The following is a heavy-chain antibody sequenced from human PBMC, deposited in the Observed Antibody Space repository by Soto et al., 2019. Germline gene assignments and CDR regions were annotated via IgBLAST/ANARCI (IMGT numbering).Heavy chain of an antibody. D-gene: IGHD3-3*01. CDR2: INHSGST. Sequence: SETLSLTCAVYGGFFSGYYWSWIRQPPWKGLEWIGEINHSGSTNYNPSLKSRVTISVDTSKNQFSLKLSSVTAADTAVYYCAREKGDITIFGVVSAFDIWGQGTMVTVSS. CDR3: AREKGDITIFGVVSAFDI. CDR1: GGFFSGYY. J-gene: IGHJ3*02. V-gene: IGHV4-34*01.